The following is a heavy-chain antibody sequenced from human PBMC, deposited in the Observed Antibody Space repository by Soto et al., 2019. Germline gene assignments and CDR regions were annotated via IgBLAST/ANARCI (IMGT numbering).Heavy chain of an antibody. J-gene: IGHJ6*04. D-gene: IGHD1-7*01. CDR2: IMPIFRTP. CDR3: ARDTDRLKIGGNSLSLLDV. Sequence: QVQLEQYGAEVKKPASSVKVSCKTSGGTCSNSAISWVRQAPGQGHEWMGGIMPIFRTPDYAQKFQDRVTITADESTTTDYMELRVLRSDATAVYYWARDTDRLKIGGNSLSLLDVWGKGNTVTVSS. V-gene: IGHV1-69*12. CDR1: GGTCSNSA.